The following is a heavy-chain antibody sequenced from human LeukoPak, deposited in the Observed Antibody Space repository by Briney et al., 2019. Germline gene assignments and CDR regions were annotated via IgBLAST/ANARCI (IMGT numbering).Heavy chain of an antibody. CDR3: AREDCSSTSCCLFDY. D-gene: IGHD2-2*01. V-gene: IGHV1-69*13. Sequence: GASVKVSCKASGGTFSSYAISWVRQAPGQGLEWMGGIIPIFGTANYAQKFQGRVTITADESTSTAYMELSSLRSEDTAVYYCAREDCSSTSCCLFDYWGQGTLVTVSS. J-gene: IGHJ4*02. CDR2: IIPIFGTA. CDR1: GGTFSSYA.